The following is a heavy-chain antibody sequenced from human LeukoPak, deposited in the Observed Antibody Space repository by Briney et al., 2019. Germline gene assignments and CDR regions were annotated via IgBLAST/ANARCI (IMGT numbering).Heavy chain of an antibody. CDR2: ITRSCSTM. D-gene: IGHD6-13*01. V-gene: IGHV3-48*03. CDR1: GFTFSSYE. CDR3: ATLRPRQQLVVDH. Sequence: HPGGSLRLSCAASGFTFSSYEMHWVRQAPGKGLEGVSYITRSCSTMYYADSVKGRFTISRDNAKTSLYLQMSSLRAEDTAVYYCATLRPRQQLVVDHWGQGTLVTVSS. J-gene: IGHJ4*02.